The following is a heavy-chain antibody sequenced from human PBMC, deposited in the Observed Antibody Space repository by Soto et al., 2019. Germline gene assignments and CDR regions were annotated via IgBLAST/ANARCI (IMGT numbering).Heavy chain of an antibody. CDR1: GFTFSSYG. J-gene: IGHJ5*02. V-gene: IGHV3-33*01. Sequence: QVQLVESGGGVVQPGRSLRLSCAASGFTFSSYGMHWVRQAPGKGLEWVAVIWYDGSNKYYADSVKGRFTISRDNSKNTLYLQMNSLRTEDTAVYYCARDYGPALWGATASWFDPWGQGTLVTVSS. CDR3: ARDYGPALWGATASWFDP. D-gene: IGHD1-26*01. CDR2: IWYDGSNK.